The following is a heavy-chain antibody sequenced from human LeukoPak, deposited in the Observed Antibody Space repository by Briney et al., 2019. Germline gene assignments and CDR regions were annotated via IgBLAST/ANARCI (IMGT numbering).Heavy chain of an antibody. J-gene: IGHJ5*02. CDR3: ARDSTYYDFWSGFQGPRTGFDP. D-gene: IGHD3-3*01. V-gene: IGHV4-4*02. Sequence: SETLSLTCAVSGGSITSTNWWSWVRQPPGKGLEWIGQIYHSGSTNYNPSLKSRVTISVGTSKNQFSLKLSSVTAADTAVYYCARDSTYYDFWSGFQGPRTGFDPWGQGTLVTVSS. CDR1: GGSITSTNW. CDR2: IYHSGST.